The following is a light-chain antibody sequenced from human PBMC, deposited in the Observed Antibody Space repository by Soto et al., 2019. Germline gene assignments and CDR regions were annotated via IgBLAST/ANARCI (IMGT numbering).Light chain of an antibody. J-gene: IGKJ5*01. V-gene: IGKV3-15*01. CDR2: GAS. CDR1: QSVSSN. Sequence: EIVITHSPATLSFSPVERATLSCRASQSVSSNLAWYQQKPGQAPRLLIYGASTRATGIPARFSGSGSGTEFTLTISSLQSEDFAVYYCQQYGNSPITFGQGTRLEIK. CDR3: QQYGNSPIT.